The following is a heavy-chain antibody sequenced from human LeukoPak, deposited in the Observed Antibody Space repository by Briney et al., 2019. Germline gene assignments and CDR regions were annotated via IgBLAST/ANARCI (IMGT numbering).Heavy chain of an antibody. CDR2: IKSKTDGGTT. CDR3: TTAGSIDSSSSIDY. CDR1: GFTFSNAW. J-gene: IGHJ4*02. D-gene: IGHD6-13*01. Sequence: GGSLRLSCAAPGFTFSNAWMSWVRQAPGKGLEWVGRIKSKTDGGTTDYAAPVKGRFTISRDDSKNTLYLQMNSLKTEDTAVYYCTTAGSIDSSSSIDYWGQGTLVTVSS. V-gene: IGHV3-15*01.